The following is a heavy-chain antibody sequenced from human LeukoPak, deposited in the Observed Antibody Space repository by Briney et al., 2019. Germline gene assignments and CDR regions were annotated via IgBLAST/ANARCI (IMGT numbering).Heavy chain of an antibody. D-gene: IGHD6-13*01. CDR3: ARDSSSYAGDC. CDR2: INPSGGST. Sequence: ASVKVSCKASGYTFTSYYMHWVRQAPGQGLEWMGIINPSGGSTSYAQKLQGRVTMTTDTSTSTAYMELRSLRSDDTAVYYCARDSSSYAGDCWGQGTLVTVSS. V-gene: IGHV1-46*01. J-gene: IGHJ4*02. CDR1: GYTFTSYY.